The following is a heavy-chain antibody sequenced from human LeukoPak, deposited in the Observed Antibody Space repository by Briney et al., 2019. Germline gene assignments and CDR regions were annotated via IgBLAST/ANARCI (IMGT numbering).Heavy chain of an antibody. CDR2: IYPRDSNI. CDR1: GYSFTSYW. V-gene: IGHV5-51*01. CDR3: ARMIGLGEVSPYFDY. Sequence: GESLKISCKGSGYSFTSYWIAWVRQMPGKGLEWMGIIYPRDSNIRYNPPFQGQVTISADKSITTAYLQWSSLKASDTAMYYCARMIGLGEVSPYFDYWGQGTLVTVSS. D-gene: IGHD3-16*02. J-gene: IGHJ4*02.